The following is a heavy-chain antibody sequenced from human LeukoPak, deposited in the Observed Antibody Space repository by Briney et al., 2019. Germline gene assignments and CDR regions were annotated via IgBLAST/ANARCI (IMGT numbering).Heavy chain of an antibody. J-gene: IGHJ5*02. Sequence: GASVKVSCKAPGYTFSSSAIAWVRQAPGQGLEWMGWISGYNGNTKYLENDGQKFQGRVTMTTDTSTRTAYLELGSLRSDDTAVYYRARVRVIPAALGANWFGHWGQGTLVTVSS. CDR3: ARVRVIPAALGANWFGH. CDR2: ISGYNGNT. D-gene: IGHD2-2*01. V-gene: IGHV1-18*04. CDR1: GYTFSSSA.